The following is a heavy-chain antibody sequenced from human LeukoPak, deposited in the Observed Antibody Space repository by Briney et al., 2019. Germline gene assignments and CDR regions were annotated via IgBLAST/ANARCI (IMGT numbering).Heavy chain of an antibody. J-gene: IGHJ4*02. CDR3: ARAVAGTRVDY. D-gene: IGHD6-19*01. V-gene: IGHV4-39*07. Sequence: PSETLSLTCTVSGGSISSSSYYWGWIRQPPGKGLEWIGSIYYSGSTYYNPSLKSRVTISVDKSKNQFSLKLSSVTAADTAVYYCARAVAGTRVDYWGQGTLVTVSS. CDR2: IYYSGST. CDR1: GGSISSSSYY.